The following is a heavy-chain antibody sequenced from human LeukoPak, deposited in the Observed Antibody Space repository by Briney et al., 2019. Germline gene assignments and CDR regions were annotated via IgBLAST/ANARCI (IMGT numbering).Heavy chain of an antibody. V-gene: IGHV3-21*01. J-gene: IGHJ4*02. D-gene: IGHD5-18*01. Sequence: GGSLRLSCAASGFTFRSYAMNWVRQAPGKGLEWVSSISSSSSYIYYADSVKGRFTISRDNAKNSLYLQMNSLRAEDTAVYYCARGYSYGNHFDYWGQGTLVTVSS. CDR1: GFTFRSYA. CDR2: ISSSSSYI. CDR3: ARGYSYGNHFDY.